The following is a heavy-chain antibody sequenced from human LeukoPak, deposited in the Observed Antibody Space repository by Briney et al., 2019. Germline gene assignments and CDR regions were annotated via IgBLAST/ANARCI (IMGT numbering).Heavy chain of an antibody. CDR3: ARDPSYNDYGGNNWFDP. CDR2: INPNSGGT. J-gene: IGHJ5*02. V-gene: IGHV1-2*06. CDR1: GYTFTGYY. D-gene: IGHD4-23*01. Sequence: ASVKVSCKASGYTFTGYYMHWVRQAPGQGLEWMGRINPNSGGTNYAQKFQGRVTMTRDTSISTAYMELSRLRSDDTAVHYCARDPSYNDYGGNNWFDPWGQGTLVTVSS.